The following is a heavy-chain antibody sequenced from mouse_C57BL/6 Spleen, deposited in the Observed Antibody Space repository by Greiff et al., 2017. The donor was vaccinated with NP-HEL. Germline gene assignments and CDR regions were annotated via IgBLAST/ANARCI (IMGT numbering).Heavy chain of an antibody. CDR1: GYTFTSYW. J-gene: IGHJ3*01. D-gene: IGHD2-3*01. CDR2: IHPNSGST. V-gene: IGHV1-64*01. Sequence: QVQLQQPGAELVKPGASVKLSCKASGYTFTSYWMHWVKQRPGQGLEWIGMIHPNSGSTNYNEKFKSKATLTVDNSSSTAYMPLSSLTSEDSAVYYCARRPRYDGYLAYWGKGTLVTVSA. CDR3: ARRPRYDGYLAY.